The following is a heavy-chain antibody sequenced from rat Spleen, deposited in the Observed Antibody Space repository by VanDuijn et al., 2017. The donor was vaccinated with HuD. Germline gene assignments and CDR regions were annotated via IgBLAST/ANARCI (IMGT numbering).Heavy chain of an antibody. V-gene: IGHV5-58*01. D-gene: IGHD1-10*01. CDR1: GFTFNRYW. J-gene: IGHJ3*01. CDR3: ARVVGRQLGFDY. CDR2: IDTDGSST. Sequence: EVQLVETGGGLVQPGRSLKLSCVASGFTFNRYWMYWVRQAPGKGLEWVSSIDTDGSSTYYRDSVKGRFTISRDNAKSTLYLQMDSLRSEDTATYYCARVVGRQLGFDYWGQGTLVTVSS.